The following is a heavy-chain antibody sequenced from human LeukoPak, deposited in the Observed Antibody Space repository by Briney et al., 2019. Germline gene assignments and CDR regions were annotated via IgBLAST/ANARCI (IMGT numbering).Heavy chain of an antibody. J-gene: IGHJ4*02. D-gene: IGHD3-3*01. CDR2: ISSSSSYI. Sequence: PGGSLRLSCAASGFTFSSYSMNWVRQAPGKGLEWVSSISSSSSYIYYADSVKGRFTISRDNAKNSLYLQMNSLRAEDTAAYYCARDPNDFWSGYYTGIRTVGYFDYWGQGTLVTVSS. CDR1: GFTFSSYS. CDR3: ARDPNDFWSGYYTGIRTVGYFDY. V-gene: IGHV3-21*01.